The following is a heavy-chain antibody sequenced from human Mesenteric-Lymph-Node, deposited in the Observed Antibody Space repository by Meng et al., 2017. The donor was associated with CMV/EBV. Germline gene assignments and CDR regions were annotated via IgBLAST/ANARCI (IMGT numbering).Heavy chain of an antibody. Sequence: CNASGYTFTGYYMHWVRQAPGQGLEWMGRINPNSGGTDYAQKFQGRVTMTRDTSISTAYMELSRLRSDDTAVYYCARDMGGSTLFNDYWGQGTLVTVSS. V-gene: IGHV1-2*06. CDR2: INPNSGGT. J-gene: IGHJ4*02. CDR3: ARDMGGSTLFNDY. CDR1: GYTFTGYY. D-gene: IGHD5-12*01.